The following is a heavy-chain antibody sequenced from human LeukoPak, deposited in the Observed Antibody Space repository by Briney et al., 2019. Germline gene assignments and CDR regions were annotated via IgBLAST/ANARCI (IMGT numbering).Heavy chain of an antibody. CDR3: ASGPGAYGGPDY. V-gene: IGHV1-2*02. Sequence: GASVKVSCKASGYTFTGYSIYWVRQAPGQGLEWMGWINPNSGGTNYAQKFQGRVTMTRDTSITTAYMELSSLRSDDTAVYYCASGPGAYGGPDYWGQGTLVTVSS. J-gene: IGHJ4*02. D-gene: IGHD4-23*01. CDR1: GYTFTGYS. CDR2: INPNSGGT.